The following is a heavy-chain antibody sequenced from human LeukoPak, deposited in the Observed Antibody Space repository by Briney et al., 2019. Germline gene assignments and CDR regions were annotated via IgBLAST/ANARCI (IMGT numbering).Heavy chain of an antibody. V-gene: IGHV3-11*04. D-gene: IGHD1-26*01. J-gene: IGHJ4*02. Sequence: GGSLRLSCAASGFTFTDYDMSWIRQAPGKGLEWVSYMSPSGSSTYYAESVKGRFTVSRDNAKNSLYLEMSRLRGEATAVYYCATSGTYFDNWGQGTLVTVSS. CDR3: ATSGTYFDN. CDR1: GFTFTDYD. CDR2: MSPSGSST.